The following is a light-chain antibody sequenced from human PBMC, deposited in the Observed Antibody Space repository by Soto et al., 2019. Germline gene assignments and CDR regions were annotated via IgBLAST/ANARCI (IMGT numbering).Light chain of an antibody. CDR2: GTS. V-gene: IGLV1-40*01. J-gene: IGLJ1*01. CDR3: QSYDSSLSGYV. Sequence: QSVLTQPPSVSGAPGQRVTISCTGSSSNIGAGYDVHWYQQLPGTAPKVLIYGTSNRPSGVPDRFSGSKSGPSASLAITGLQAEDEADYYCQSYDSSLSGYVFGTGTQLTVL. CDR1: SSNIGAGYD.